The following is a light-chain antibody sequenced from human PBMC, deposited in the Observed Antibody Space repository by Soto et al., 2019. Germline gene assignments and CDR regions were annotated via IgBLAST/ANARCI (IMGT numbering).Light chain of an antibody. Sequence: DIKMTQSPSSVSASVGDRVTITCRAAQGISTWLAWYQQKPGKAPELLIYAATILQNGVPSRFSGSGFGTDFTLTITNLQPEDFGTYYCQQSSSFPPWTFGQGTKVEI. CDR2: AAT. CDR1: QGISTW. V-gene: IGKV1-12*01. J-gene: IGKJ1*01. CDR3: QQSSSFPPWT.